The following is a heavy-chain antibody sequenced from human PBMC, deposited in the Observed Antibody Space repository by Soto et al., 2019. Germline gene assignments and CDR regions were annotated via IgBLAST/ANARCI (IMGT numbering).Heavy chain of an antibody. J-gene: IGHJ6*02. V-gene: IGHV4-30-4*01. Sequence: SETLSLTCTVSGASISSDDYYWTWIRQPPGKGIEWIGNTQYSGNTYYNPSVKSRVTLSVDTSKNQFSVRLNSVTASDTAVYYCAPLSVSLSGPYGIHVWGQGTTVTVSS. CDR1: GASISSDDYY. CDR2: TQYSGNT. D-gene: IGHD2-15*01. CDR3: APLSVSLSGPYGIHV.